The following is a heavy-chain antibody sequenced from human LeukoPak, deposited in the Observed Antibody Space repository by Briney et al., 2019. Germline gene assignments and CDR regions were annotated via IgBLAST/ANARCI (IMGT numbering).Heavy chain of an antibody. CDR2: IFHSGSS. CDR1: GDSISSSSYY. D-gene: IGHD3-22*01. Sequence: SETLSLTCNVSGDSISSSSYYWSWIRVPPGKGLEWIGEIFHSGSSNYNPSLKSRVTISVDKSKNQFSLKLSSVTAADTAVYYCARDAGNYYDSSGYYYEHRSGAFDIWGQGTMVTVSS. V-gene: IGHV4-39*07. J-gene: IGHJ3*02. CDR3: ARDAGNYYDSSGYYYEHRSGAFDI.